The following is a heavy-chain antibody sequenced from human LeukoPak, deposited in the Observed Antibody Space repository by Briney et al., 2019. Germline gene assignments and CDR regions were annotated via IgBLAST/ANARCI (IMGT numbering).Heavy chain of an antibody. J-gene: IGHJ4*02. CDR1: GFTFSSYS. Sequence: GGSLRLSCAASGFTFSSYSMNWVRQAPGKGLEWVSSISSGSSYIYYADSVKGRFTISRDNAKNSLYLQMNSLRAEDTAVYYCARDPGWRTVTVHFDYCGQGTLVTVSS. CDR3: ARDPGWRTVTVHFDY. CDR2: ISSGSSYI. D-gene: IGHD4-17*01. V-gene: IGHV3-21*01.